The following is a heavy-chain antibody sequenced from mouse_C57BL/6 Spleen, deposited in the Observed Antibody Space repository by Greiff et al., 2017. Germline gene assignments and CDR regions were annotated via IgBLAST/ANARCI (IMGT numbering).Heavy chain of an antibody. CDR2: IYPSDGET. CDR1: GYTFTSYW. CDR3: ARAREDGYYLAWFAY. D-gene: IGHD2-3*01. Sequence: VQLQQPGAELVRPGSSVKLSCKASGYTFTSYWMDWVKQRPGQGLEWIGNIYPSDGETHYNQKFKDKATLTVDKSSSTAYMQLSSLTSEDAAVYFCARAREDGYYLAWFAYWGQGTLVTVSA. V-gene: IGHV1-61*01. J-gene: IGHJ3*01.